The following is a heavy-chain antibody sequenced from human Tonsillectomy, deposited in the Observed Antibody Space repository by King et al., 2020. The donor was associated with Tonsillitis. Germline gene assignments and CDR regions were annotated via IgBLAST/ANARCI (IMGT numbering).Heavy chain of an antibody. D-gene: IGHD2-15*01. CDR3: ARIYCSGGSCYGAFDI. V-gene: IGHV4-59*01. CDR1: GGSISSYY. CDR2: IYYSGST. J-gene: IGHJ3*02. Sequence: VQLQESGPGLVKPSETLSLTCTVSGGSISSYYWSWIRQPPGKGLEWIGYIYYSGSTNYIPSLKSRVTISVDTSKNQFSLKLSSVTAADTAVYYCARIYCSGGSCYGAFDIWGQGTMVTVSS.